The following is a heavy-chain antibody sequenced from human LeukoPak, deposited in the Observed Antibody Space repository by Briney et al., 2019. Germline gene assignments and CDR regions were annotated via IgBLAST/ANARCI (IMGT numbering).Heavy chain of an antibody. Sequence: GGSLTLPCTLSGLPLSSSYVLWVRQPPGRGLEWVSVIYSGGSTYYADSVKGRFTISRDNSKNTLYLQMSSLRAEDTAVYYCARDLLEWYFDYWGQGTLVTVSS. D-gene: IGHD3-3*01. CDR3: ARDLLEWYFDY. J-gene: IGHJ4*02. CDR2: IYSGGST. V-gene: IGHV3-66*01. CDR1: GLPLSSSY.